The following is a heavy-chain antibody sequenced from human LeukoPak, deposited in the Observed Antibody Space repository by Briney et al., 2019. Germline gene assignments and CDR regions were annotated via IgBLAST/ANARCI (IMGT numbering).Heavy chain of an antibody. CDR2: IYTSGST. CDR3: ARAMSGNGPLLLYYYYYMDV. Sequence: PSETLSLTCTVSGGSISSYYWSWIRQPAGKGLEWIGRIYTSGSTNYNPSLKSRVTMSVDTSKNQFSLKLSSVTAADTAVYYCARAMSGNGPLLLYYYYYMDVWGKGPTVTVSS. J-gene: IGHJ6*03. V-gene: IGHV4-4*07. D-gene: IGHD3-10*01. CDR1: GGSISSYY.